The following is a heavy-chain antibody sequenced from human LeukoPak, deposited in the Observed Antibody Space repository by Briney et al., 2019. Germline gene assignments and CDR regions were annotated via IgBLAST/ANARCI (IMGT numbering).Heavy chain of an antibody. CDR2: ISGSGGGT. CDR1: GFTFNSYA. D-gene: IGHD4-17*01. Sequence: QPGGSLRLSCAASGFTFNSYAMSWVRQAPEKGLEWVATISGSGGGTYYADSVRGRFTISRDNSKNTLYLQMRSLRAEDTAIYYCAHPSTPDYGGLDYWGQGTLVTVSS. CDR3: AHPSTPDYGGLDY. V-gene: IGHV3-23*01. J-gene: IGHJ4*02.